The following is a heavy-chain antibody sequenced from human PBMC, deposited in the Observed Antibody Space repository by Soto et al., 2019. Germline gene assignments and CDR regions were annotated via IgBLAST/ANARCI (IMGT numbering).Heavy chain of an antibody. D-gene: IGHD2-15*01. CDR1: GYSFTSYW. V-gene: IGHV5-10-1*01. CDR3: ARQLYCSGGSCYNYYYGMDV. J-gene: IGHJ6*02. CDR2: IDPSDSYT. Sequence: GESLKISCKGSGYSFTSYWISLVLHMPGKGLEWMGRIDPSDSYTNYSPSFQGHVTISADKSISTAYLQWSSLKASDTAMYYCARQLYCSGGSCYNYYYGMDVWGQGTTVTVS.